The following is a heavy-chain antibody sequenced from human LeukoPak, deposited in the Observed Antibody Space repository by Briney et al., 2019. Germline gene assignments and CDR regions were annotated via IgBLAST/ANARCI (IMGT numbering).Heavy chain of an antibody. V-gene: IGHV3-30*18. J-gene: IGHJ4*02. CDR2: ISYDGSNK. D-gene: IGHD3-22*01. CDR3: VKDAEGYYYDSSGYYSHPDY. CDR1: GFTFSSYG. Sequence: GSLRLSCAATGFTFSSYGMYWVRQAPGKGLEGVALISYDGSNKSYADSVKGRFTISRDNSKNTLYLQMSSLRAEDTAVYYCVKDAEGYYYDSSGYYSHPDYWGQGTLVTVSS.